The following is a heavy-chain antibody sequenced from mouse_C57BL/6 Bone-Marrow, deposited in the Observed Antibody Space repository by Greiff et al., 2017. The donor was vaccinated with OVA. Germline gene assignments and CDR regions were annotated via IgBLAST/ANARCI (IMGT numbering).Heavy chain of an antibody. V-gene: IGHV6-6*01. CDR3: TRPGPGWYFDV. CDR2: IRNKANNHAT. CDR1: GFTFSDAW. D-gene: IGHD3-3*01. Sequence: EVKLVESGGGLVQPGGSMKLSCAASGFTFSDAWMDWVRQSPEKGLEWVAEIRNKANNHATYYAESVKGRFTISRDDSQSSVYLQMHSLRAEDTGIYYCTRPGPGWYFDVWGTGTTVTVAS. J-gene: IGHJ1*03.